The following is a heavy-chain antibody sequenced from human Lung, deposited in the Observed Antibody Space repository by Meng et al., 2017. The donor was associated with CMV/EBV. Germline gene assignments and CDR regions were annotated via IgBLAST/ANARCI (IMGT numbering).Heavy chain of an antibody. CDR3: ARHGSGSYFYGMYV. CDR2: IYYSGST. J-gene: IGHJ6*02. Sequence: SXTLSLTCTVSGGSISSYYWSWIRQPPGKGLEDIGYIYYSGSTSYNPSLKSRVTISVDTSKNQFSLKLSSVTAADTAVYYCARHGSGSYFYGMYVWGQGPTVTVSS. CDR1: GGSISSYY. V-gene: IGHV4-59*01. D-gene: IGHD3-10*01.